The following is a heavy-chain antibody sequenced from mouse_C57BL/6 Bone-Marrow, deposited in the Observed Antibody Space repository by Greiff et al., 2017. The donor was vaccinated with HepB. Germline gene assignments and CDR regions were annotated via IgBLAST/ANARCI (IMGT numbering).Heavy chain of an antibody. V-gene: IGHV1-69*01. CDR3: ARFGAGPYWYFDV. Sequence: QVQLQQSGAELVMPGASVKLSCKASGYTFTNYWMHWVKQRPGQGLEWIGEIDPSDSYTNYNQKFKGKSTLTVDKSSSTAYMQLISLTSEDSAVYYCARFGAGPYWYFDVWGTGTTVTVSS. J-gene: IGHJ1*03. CDR1: GYTFTNYW. CDR2: IDPSDSYT.